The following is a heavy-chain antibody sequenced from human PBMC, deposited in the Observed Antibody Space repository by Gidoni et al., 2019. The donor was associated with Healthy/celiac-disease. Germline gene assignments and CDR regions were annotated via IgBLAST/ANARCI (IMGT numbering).Heavy chain of an antibody. J-gene: IGHJ4*02. Sequence: QVQLGESGGGVVQPGRSLGLACAGSGFTFSSDAMHWVRQAPGKGLEWVAVISYDGSNKYYADSVKGRFTISRDNSKNTLYLQMNSLRAEDTAVYYCARDSFPSSGWAGEFDYWGQGTLVTVSS. CDR3: ARDSFPSSGWAGEFDY. CDR2: ISYDGSNK. CDR1: GFTFSSDA. V-gene: IGHV3-30-3*01. D-gene: IGHD6-19*01.